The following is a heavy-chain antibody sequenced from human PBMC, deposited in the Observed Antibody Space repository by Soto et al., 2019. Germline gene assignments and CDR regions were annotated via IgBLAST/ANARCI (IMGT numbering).Heavy chain of an antibody. CDR2: FDPEDGET. V-gene: IGHV1-24*01. D-gene: IGHD3-10*01. CDR3: ATGSRSSDSGSYYRPLDY. J-gene: IGHJ4*02. CDR1: GYTLTELS. Sequence: ASVKVSCKVSGYTLTELSMHWVRQAPGKGLEWMGGFDPEDGETIYAQKFQGRVTMTEDTSTDTAYMDLSSLRSEDTAVYYCATGSRSSDSGSYYRPLDYWGQGTLVTVSS.